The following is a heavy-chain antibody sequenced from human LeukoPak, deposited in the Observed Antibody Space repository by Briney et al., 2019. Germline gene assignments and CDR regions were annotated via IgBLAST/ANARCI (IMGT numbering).Heavy chain of an antibody. CDR3: ATLRYGGYGPDY. V-gene: IGHV1-2*02. D-gene: IGHD5-12*01. Sequence: ASVKVSRKASGYTFTGYYMHWVRQAPGQGLEWMGWINPNSGGTNYAQKFQGRVTMTRDTSISTAYMELSRLRSDDTAVYYCATLRYGGYGPDYWGQGTLVTVSS. J-gene: IGHJ4*02. CDR2: INPNSGGT. CDR1: GYTFTGYY.